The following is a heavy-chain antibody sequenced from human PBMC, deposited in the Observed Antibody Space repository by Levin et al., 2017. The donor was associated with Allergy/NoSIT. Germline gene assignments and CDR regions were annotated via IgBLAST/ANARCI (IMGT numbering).Heavy chain of an antibody. J-gene: IGHJ4*02. Sequence: SETLSLTCTISGGSISNYYWSWIRQPPGKGLEWIGYIYDSGSTNYNPSLQSRATISVDTSNNQFSLRLSSVTAADTAMYYCARSIWELDYFNYWGQGTLVTVSS. CDR1: GGSISNYY. CDR2: IYDSGST. D-gene: IGHD3-10*01. CDR3: ARSIWELDYFNY. V-gene: IGHV4-59*01.